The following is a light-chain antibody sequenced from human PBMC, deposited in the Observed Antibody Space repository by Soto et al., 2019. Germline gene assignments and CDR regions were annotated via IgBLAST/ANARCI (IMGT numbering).Light chain of an antibody. J-gene: IGKJ5*01. CDR1: QNINNY. CDR2: DAS. V-gene: IGKV1-33*01. CDR3: QQYENLPT. Sequence: DIQMTQPPSSLSASVGDRVTITCQASQNINNYLNLYQQKPGRAPKLLIYDASNLEAGVPSRFRGSGSGTDFTFTSSRLQPEDIATYYCQQYENLPTFGQGTRLEIK.